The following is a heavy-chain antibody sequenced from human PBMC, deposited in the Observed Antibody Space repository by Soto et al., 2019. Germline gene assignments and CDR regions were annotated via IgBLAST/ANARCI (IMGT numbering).Heavy chain of an antibody. D-gene: IGHD2-21*01. CDR3: ARFYRYCGDRAAVFCYYYGMDV. Sequence: SETLSLTCTVSGGSISSGDYYWSWIRQPPGKGLEWIGYIYYSGSTYYNPSLKSRVTISVDTSKNQFSLKLSSVTAADTAVYYCARFYRYCGDRAAVFCYYYGMDVWGQGTTVTVSS. V-gene: IGHV4-30-4*01. CDR2: IYYSGST. CDR1: GGSISSGDYY. J-gene: IGHJ6*02.